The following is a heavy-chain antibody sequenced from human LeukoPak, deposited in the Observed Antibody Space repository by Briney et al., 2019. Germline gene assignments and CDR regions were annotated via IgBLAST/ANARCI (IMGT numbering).Heavy chain of an antibody. J-gene: IGHJ5*02. CDR2: IYYSGST. CDR3: ARDMTDWWFDP. V-gene: IGHV4-31*03. D-gene: IGHD3-9*01. CDR1: GGSIGSGGYY. Sequence: TLSLTCTVSGGSIGSGGYYWSWIRQHPGKGLEWIGYIYYSGSTHYNPSLKSRVTISVDTSKNQFSLKLSSVTAADTAVYYCARDMTDWWFDPWGQGTLVTVSS.